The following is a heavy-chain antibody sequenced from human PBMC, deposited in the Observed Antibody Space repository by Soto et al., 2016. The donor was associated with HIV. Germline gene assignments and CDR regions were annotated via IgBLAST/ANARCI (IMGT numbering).Heavy chain of an antibody. CDR1: GYTFTTYD. Sequence: QVQLVQSGAEVKKPGASVKVSCKASGYTFTTYDIYWVRQASGQGLEWMGWMNPNSGNTGYAQKFQGRVTITRNTSISTAYMEMRSLRFEDTAVYYCARGRVVGASSAFDIWAKGQWSPSLQ. J-gene: IGHJ3*02. D-gene: IGHD1-26*01. V-gene: IGHV1-8*03. CDR2: MNPNSGNT. CDR3: ARGRVVGASSAFDI.